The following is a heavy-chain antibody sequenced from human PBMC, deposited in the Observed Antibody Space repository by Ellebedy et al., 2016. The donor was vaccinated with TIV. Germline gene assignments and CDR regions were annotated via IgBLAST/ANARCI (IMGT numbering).Heavy chain of an antibody. CDR2: INPNSGGT. D-gene: IGHD3-9*01. V-gene: IGHV1-2*02. CDR1: GYTFTGYY. Sequence: ASVKVSCKASGYTFTGYYMHWVRQAPGQGLEWTGWINPNSGGTNYAQKFQGRVTMTRDTSTSTVYMELSSLRSEDTAVYYCARDLGLRYSPGVPDYWGQGTLVTVSS. J-gene: IGHJ4*02. CDR3: ARDLGLRYSPGVPDY.